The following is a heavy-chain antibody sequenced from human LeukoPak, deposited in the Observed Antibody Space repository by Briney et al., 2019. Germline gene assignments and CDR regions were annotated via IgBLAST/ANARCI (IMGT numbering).Heavy chain of an antibody. CDR1: GFTFINYA. V-gene: IGHV3-23*01. CDR3: TKDRPGSFDY. Sequence: GDSLRLSCAACGFTFINYAMCWVRQAPGRGAEWVSFISGNGDSTYYADSVKGRFTVSRDKAKNTLYLQMNSLRGEDTAIYYCTKDRPGSFDYWGQGILVTVSS. CDR2: ISGNGDST. J-gene: IGHJ4*02. D-gene: IGHD1-26*01.